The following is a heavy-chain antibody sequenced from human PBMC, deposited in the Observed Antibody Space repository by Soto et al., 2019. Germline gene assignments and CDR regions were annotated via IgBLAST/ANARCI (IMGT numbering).Heavy chain of an antibody. CDR3: VRSGTARLLRHSWFDT. CDR2: ITTSSAYI. D-gene: IGHD2-21*01. Sequence: EVQLVESGGGLVKPGGSMRLSCAASGFTFNTYDMNWVRQAPGKGLEWVSSITTSSAYIYYADSLKGRITIYSDNAKHSLFLQMNSLRAEDTAVYYCVRSGTARLLRHSWFDTWGQGTLVTVSS. V-gene: IGHV3-21*01. CDR1: GFTFNTYD. J-gene: IGHJ5*02.